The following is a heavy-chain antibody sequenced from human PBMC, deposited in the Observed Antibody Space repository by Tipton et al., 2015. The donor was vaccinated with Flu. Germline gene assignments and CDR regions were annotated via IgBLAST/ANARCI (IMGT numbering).Heavy chain of an antibody. J-gene: IGHJ6*02. CDR1: GGSIVDSSYY. D-gene: IGHD2-15*01. Sequence: GLVKPSETLSLTCTVSGGSIVDSSYYWDWIRQSPGKGLEWIGSVYYYGNTYYNPSLESRVTISVDTSKNQFSLKLNSVTAADTAVFYCARRGGGYKYLYGMDVWGQGTTVIVSS. CDR3: ARRGGGYKYLYGMDV. CDR2: VYYYGNT. V-gene: IGHV4-39*01.